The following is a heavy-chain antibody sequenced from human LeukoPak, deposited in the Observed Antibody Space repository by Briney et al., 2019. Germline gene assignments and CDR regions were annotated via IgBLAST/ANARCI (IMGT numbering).Heavy chain of an antibody. D-gene: IGHD6-13*01. CDR2: IYTSGST. CDR1: GGSISSGDYY. V-gene: IGHV4-61*02. Sequence: SETLSLTCTVSGGSISSGDYYWSWIRQPAGKGLEWIGRIYTSGSTNYNPSLKSRVTISVDTSKNQFSLKLSSVTAADTAVYYCARDRAYSSSWYAKGNYYYMDVWGKGTTVTVSS. CDR3: ARDRAYSSSWYAKGNYYYMDV. J-gene: IGHJ6*03.